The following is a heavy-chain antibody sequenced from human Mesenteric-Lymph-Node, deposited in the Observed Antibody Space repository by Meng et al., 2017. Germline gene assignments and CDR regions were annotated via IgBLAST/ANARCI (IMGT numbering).Heavy chain of an antibody. CDR1: GYTFNSYA. D-gene: IGHD3-22*01. V-gene: IGHV1-18*01. J-gene: IGHJ4*02. CDR3: ARDGFYDSSGYYYGTFDY. Sequence: VMIVHTVYELNEPVDLVKVSCKACGYTFNSYAINWVRQAPGQGFEWVGWISGYNGKTNYAQKLQGRVTMTTDTSTSTAYMELRSLRSDDTAVYYCARDGFYDSSGYYYGTFDYWGQGTLVTVSS. CDR2: ISGYNGKT.